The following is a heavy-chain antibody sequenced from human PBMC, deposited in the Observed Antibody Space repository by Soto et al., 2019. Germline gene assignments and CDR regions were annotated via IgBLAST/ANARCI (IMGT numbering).Heavy chain of an antibody. V-gene: IGHV1-69*14. Sequence: QVQLVQSGAEVKKPGSSVKVSCKASAGTFSSYAISWVRQAPGQGLEWMGGTIPIFGTANDAQKFEGRVTIPAEKSTSTAYMELSRLRSKDTAVYYCARLGTTGTALSTVDYWGQGTLVTVSS. CDR3: ARLGTTGTALSTVDY. CDR1: AGTFSSYA. D-gene: IGHD1-1*01. CDR2: TIPIFGTA. J-gene: IGHJ4*02.